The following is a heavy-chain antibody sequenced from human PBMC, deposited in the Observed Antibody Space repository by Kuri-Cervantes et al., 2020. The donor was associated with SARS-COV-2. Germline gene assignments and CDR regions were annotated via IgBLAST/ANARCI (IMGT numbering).Heavy chain of an antibody. Sequence: GSLRLSCTVSGGSISSYYWSWNRQPPGKGLEWIGYIYYSGNPNYNPSLKSRVTISVDTSKNQFSLKLSSVTAADTAVYYCARLEGDIVVVPAAPYFDYWGQGTLVTVSS. V-gene: IGHV4-59*12. CDR1: GGSISSYY. J-gene: IGHJ4*02. D-gene: IGHD2-2*01. CDR2: IYYSGNP. CDR3: ARLEGDIVVVPAAPYFDY.